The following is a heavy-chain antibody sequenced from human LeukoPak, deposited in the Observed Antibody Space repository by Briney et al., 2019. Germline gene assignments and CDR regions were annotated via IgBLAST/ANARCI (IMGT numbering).Heavy chain of an antibody. J-gene: IGHJ4*02. CDR2: INPSGGST. D-gene: IGHD3-22*01. CDR3: ARGGYYYDSSGYLDY. CDR1: GYSFTSYY. Sequence: ASVKVSCKASGYSFTSYYMHWVRQAPGQGLEWMGIINPSGGSTSYAQKFQGRVTMTRDTSTSTVYMELSSLRSEDTAVYYCARGGYYYDSSGYLDYWGQGTLVTVSS. V-gene: IGHV1-46*01.